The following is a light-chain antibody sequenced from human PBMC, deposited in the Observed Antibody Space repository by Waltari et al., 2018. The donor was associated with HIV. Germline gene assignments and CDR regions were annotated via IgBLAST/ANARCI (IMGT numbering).Light chain of an antibody. J-gene: IGKJ3*01. CDR2: AAS. Sequence: DIQMTQSPSSLSASLGDRIIITCRGNQTISTYVNWYQQKAGRAPNLMIYAASTLQSGVPAMFSGSGSGTDFILTINSLKAEDFATYYCQKGYGSPTFGPGTRGDV. V-gene: IGKV1-39*01. CDR1: QTISTY. CDR3: QKGYGSPT.